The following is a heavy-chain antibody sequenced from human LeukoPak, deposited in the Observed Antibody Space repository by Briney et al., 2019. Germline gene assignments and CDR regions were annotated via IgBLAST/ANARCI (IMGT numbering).Heavy chain of an antibody. J-gene: IGHJ5*02. CDR1: GXSISSYY. V-gene: IGHV4-59*08. D-gene: IGHD6-6*01. CDR3: TRYSTSSGWFDP. Sequence: SETLSLTCTVSGXSISSYYWSWIRQPPGKGLEWIGYIYYSGSTNYNPSLKSRVTISVDTSKNQFSLKLSSVTAADTAVYYCTRYSTSSGWFDPWGQGTLVTVSS. CDR2: IYYSGST.